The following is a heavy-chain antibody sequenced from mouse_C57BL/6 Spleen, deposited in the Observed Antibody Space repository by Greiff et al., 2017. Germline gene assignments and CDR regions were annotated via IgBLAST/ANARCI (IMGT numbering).Heavy chain of an antibody. CDR2: IYPGDGDT. V-gene: IGHV1-82*01. CDR1: GYAFSSSW. Sequence: LQESGPELVKPGASVKISCKASGYAFSSSWMNWVKQRPGKGLEWIGRIYPGDGDTNYNGKFKGKATLTADKSSSTAYMQLSSLTSEDYAVYFCAKRAYGSSYLDYWGQGTTLTVSS. J-gene: IGHJ2*01. D-gene: IGHD1-1*01. CDR3: AKRAYGSSYLDY.